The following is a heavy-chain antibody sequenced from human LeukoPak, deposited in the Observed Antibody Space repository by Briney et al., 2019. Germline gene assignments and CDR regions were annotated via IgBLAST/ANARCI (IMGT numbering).Heavy chain of an antibody. CDR3: ARGQDTVITSRDAFDI. Sequence: GGSLRLSCAASGFTFRTYAMSWVRQAPGKGLEWVSNISGNNGNTYYADSVKGRFTISRDDSKNTLYLQMNSLRAEDTAVYYCARGQDTVITSRDAFDIWGQGTMVTVSS. CDR1: GFTFRTYA. CDR2: ISGNNGNT. V-gene: IGHV3-23*01. J-gene: IGHJ3*02. D-gene: IGHD4-23*01.